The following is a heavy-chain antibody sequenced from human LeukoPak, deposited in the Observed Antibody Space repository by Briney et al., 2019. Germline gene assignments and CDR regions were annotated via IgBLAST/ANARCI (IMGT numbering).Heavy chain of an antibody. CDR2: INHSGST. CDR3: ARDGSSGWYAGEAFDI. Sequence: SETLSLTCAVYSGSFSGYYWSWIRQPPGKGLEWIGVINHSGSTNYNPSLKSRVTISVDTSKNQFSLKLSSVTAADTAVYYCARDGSSGWYAGEAFDIWGQGTMVTVSS. J-gene: IGHJ3*02. V-gene: IGHV4-34*01. D-gene: IGHD6-19*01. CDR1: SGSFSGYY.